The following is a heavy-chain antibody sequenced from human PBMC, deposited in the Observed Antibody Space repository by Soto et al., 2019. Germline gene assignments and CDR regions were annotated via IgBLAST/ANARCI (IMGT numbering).Heavy chain of an antibody. CDR1: GYTFTSYG. Sequence: ASVKVSCKASGYTFTSYGISWVRQAPGQGLEWMGWISAYNGNTNYAQKLQGRVTMTTDTSTSTAYMELRSLRSDDTAVYYCARDYVGNIVVVVAANLYYYYGMDVWGQGTTVTVSS. CDR2: ISAYNGNT. CDR3: ARDYVGNIVVVVAANLYYYYGMDV. V-gene: IGHV1-18*01. D-gene: IGHD2-15*01. J-gene: IGHJ6*02.